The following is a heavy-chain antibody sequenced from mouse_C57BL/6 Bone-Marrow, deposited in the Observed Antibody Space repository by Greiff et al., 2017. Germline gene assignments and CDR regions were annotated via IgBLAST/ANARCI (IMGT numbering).Heavy chain of an antibody. CDR1: GYAFSSSW. CDR2: ISPGDGDT. D-gene: IGHD2-1*01. CDR3: AKLYGNYGFDY. V-gene: IGHV1-82*01. Sequence: VQLQQSGPELVKPGASVKISCKASGYAFSSSWMNWVKQRPGKGLEWIGRISPGDGDTNYNGKFKGKATLTADKSSSTAYMQLSSLTSEDSAVYFCAKLYGNYGFDYWGQGTTLTVSS. J-gene: IGHJ2*01.